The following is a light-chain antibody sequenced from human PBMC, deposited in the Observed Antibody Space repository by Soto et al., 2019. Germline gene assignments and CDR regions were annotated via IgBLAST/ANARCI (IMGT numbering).Light chain of an antibody. CDR1: SSNIGGNS. Sequence: QSVLTQPPSVSAAPGQKVTISCSGSSSNIGGNSVSWYQQLPGTAPKLLIYDDNKRPSGIPDRFSGSKSGTSATLGITGFQTGDEAHYYCGSWDSRLSAYVLGNGPKVTV. CDR3: GSWDSRLSAYV. CDR2: DDN. V-gene: IGLV1-51*01. J-gene: IGLJ1*01.